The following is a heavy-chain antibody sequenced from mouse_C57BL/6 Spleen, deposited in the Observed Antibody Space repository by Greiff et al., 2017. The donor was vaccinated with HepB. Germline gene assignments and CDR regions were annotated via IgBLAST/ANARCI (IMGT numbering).Heavy chain of an antibody. Sequence: QVQLQQPGAELVMPGASVKLSCKASGYTFTSYWMHWVKQRPGQGLEWIGDIYPSDGYTNYNQKFKGKSTLTVDKSSSTAYMQLSSLTSEDSAVYYGAIANRDVGYFDVWGTGTTVTVSS. CDR1: GYTFTSYW. D-gene: IGHD4-1*01. V-gene: IGHV1-69*01. J-gene: IGHJ1*03. CDR2: IYPSDGYT. CDR3: AIANRDVGYFDV.